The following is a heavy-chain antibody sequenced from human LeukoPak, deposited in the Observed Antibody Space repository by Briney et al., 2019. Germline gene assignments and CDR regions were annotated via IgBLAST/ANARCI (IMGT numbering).Heavy chain of an antibody. J-gene: IGHJ4*02. Sequence: PSETLSLTCTVPVDSISSYYWSWIRQPPGKGLEWIGYIYYSGSTYYNPSRKSRVTISVDTSKNQFALKLSAVTAPDPAVLYCARGGGYSSVWYGGFDYWGQGTLVSVSS. CDR2: IYYSGST. V-gene: IGHV4-59*01. CDR3: ARGGGYSSVWYGGFDY. CDR1: VDSISSYY. D-gene: IGHD6-19*01.